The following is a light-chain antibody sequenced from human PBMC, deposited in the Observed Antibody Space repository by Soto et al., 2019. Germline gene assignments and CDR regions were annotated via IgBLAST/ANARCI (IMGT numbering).Light chain of an antibody. V-gene: IGKV3-15*01. CDR2: GAS. Sequence: EIVMTQSPATLSVSPGERATLSCRTSQSISSNLAWYQQKRGQAPRLLIYGASTRATGVPARFSGSGSGTEFTISVSSLQSEDFAIYDCQHYNNWSAFGQGTRLENK. CDR1: QSISSN. CDR3: QHYNNWSA. J-gene: IGKJ5*01.